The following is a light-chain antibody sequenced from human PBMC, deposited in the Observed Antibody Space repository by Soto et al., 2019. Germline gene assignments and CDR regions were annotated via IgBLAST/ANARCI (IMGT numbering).Light chain of an antibody. CDR2: GAF. J-gene: IGKJ1*01. V-gene: IGKV3-15*01. CDR3: QQYNDWPLT. Sequence: EIVMTQSASTLSVSAGERATLSCRASQSVSNNLAWYQQKPGQAPNLLIYGAFTRATGIPARFSGTGYGTEFNLTISSLQSEDFALYYCQQYNDWPLTFGQGTKVDIK. CDR1: QSVSNN.